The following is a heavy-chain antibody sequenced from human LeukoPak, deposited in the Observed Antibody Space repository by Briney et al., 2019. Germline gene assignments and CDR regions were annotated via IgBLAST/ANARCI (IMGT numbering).Heavy chain of an antibody. CDR3: ARSNQADDY. J-gene: IGHJ4*02. Sequence: EGSLRLSCAASGFTFSSYWMHWVRQVPGKGLVWVSRINPGGSSTAYADSVKGRFTISRDNAKNTLYLQMDSLRAEDTAIYYCARSNQADDYWGQGTLVTVSS. D-gene: IGHD1-14*01. CDR1: GFTFSSYW. CDR2: INPGGSST. V-gene: IGHV3-74*01.